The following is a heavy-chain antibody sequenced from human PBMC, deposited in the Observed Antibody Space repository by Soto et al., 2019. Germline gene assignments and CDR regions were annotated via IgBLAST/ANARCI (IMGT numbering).Heavy chain of an antibody. Sequence: GGSLRLSCAASGFTFSSYSMNWVRQAPGKGLEWVSYISSSSSTIYYADSVKGRFTISRDNAKNSLYLQMNSLRDEDTAVYYCARDSPWAPFSIAAHDYWGQGTLVTVSS. CDR1: GFTFSSYS. J-gene: IGHJ4*02. CDR2: ISSSSSTI. D-gene: IGHD6-6*01. CDR3: ARDSPWAPFSIAAHDY. V-gene: IGHV3-48*02.